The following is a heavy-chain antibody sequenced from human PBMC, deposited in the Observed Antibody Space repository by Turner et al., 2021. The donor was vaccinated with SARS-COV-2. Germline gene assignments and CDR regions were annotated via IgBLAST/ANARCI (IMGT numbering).Heavy chain of an antibody. V-gene: IGHV3-48*03. CDR1: GFTFSSYE. D-gene: IGHD2-2*01. Sequence: EVQLVESGGGLVKPGGSLRLSCAASGFTFSSYEMNWVRQAPGKGLEWVSYISSSGSTIYYADSVKGRFTISRDNAKNSLYLQMNSLRAEDTAVYYCARDDCSSTSCYITNWFDPWGQGTLVTVSS. CDR2: ISSSGSTI. J-gene: IGHJ5*02. CDR3: ARDDCSSTSCYITNWFDP.